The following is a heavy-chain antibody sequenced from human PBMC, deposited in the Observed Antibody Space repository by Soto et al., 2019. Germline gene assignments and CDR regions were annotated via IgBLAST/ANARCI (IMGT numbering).Heavy chain of an antibody. D-gene: IGHD1-26*01. CDR2: IYYTGSF. CDR3: AADWEGTDF. J-gene: IGHJ4*02. CDR1: GDPITSGDYY. Sequence: QVQLQESGPGLVQPSQTLSLTCTVSGDPITSGDYYWTWIRQSPGKGLEWIGFIYYTGSFDYNPSLKSRLTISLDRSKNQFSLKLPYVTAADTAVYYCAADWEGTDFWGQGTLVTVSS. V-gene: IGHV4-30-4*01.